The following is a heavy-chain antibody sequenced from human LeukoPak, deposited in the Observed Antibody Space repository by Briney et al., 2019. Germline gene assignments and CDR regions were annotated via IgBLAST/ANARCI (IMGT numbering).Heavy chain of an antibody. CDR3: ARKYCSRGSCYSPTGFDP. Sequence: SETLSLTCTVSGGSISSGDYYWSWIRQSPGKGLEWIGYIYYSGTTYYNPSLRSRVTMSVDTSKNQFSLKLSSVTAADTAVYYCARKYCSRGSCYSPTGFDPWGQGTLVSVSS. D-gene: IGHD2-15*01. CDR1: GGSISSGDYY. CDR2: IYYSGTT. V-gene: IGHV4-30-4*01. J-gene: IGHJ5*02.